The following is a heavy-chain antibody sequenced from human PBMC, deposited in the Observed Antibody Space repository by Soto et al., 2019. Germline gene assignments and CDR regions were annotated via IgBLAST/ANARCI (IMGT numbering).Heavy chain of an antibody. J-gene: IGHJ4*02. V-gene: IGHV3-23*01. CDR1: GFTFSSYA. CDR3: AKQEEGEPSDY. CDR2: ISGSGGST. Sequence: VGSLRLSCAASGFTFSSYAMSWVRQAPGKGLEWVSAISGSGGSTYYADSVKGRFTIPRDNSKNTLYLQMNSLRAEDTAVYYCAKQEEGEPSDYWGQGTLVTVSS. D-gene: IGHD2-21*01.